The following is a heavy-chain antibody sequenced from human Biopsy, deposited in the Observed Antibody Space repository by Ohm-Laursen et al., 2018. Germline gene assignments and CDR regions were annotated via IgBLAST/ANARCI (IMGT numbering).Heavy chain of an antibody. Sequence: TLSLTCSVSGGSMTGYEWSWIRLAPGKGLEWIGYIYYSGGTKYNPSLASRVTFSVDMSKSQFSLKLYSVTAADTAVYYCARVEAGTYDALDIWGQGTLVAVPA. V-gene: IGHV4-59*01. CDR3: ARVEAGTYDALDI. D-gene: IGHD1-26*01. CDR1: GGSMTGYE. CDR2: IYYSGGT. J-gene: IGHJ3*02.